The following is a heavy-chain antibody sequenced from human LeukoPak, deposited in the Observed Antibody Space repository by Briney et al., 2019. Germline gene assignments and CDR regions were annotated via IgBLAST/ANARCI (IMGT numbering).Heavy chain of an antibody. J-gene: IGHJ4*02. D-gene: IGHD6-13*01. CDR1: GFSLSTLGVG. CDR2: LYWNDGK. V-gene: IGHV2-5*01. CDR3: AHTFWPYSSSLTYYYFDY. Sequence: ESGPTLVNPTQTLTLTCTFSGFSLSTLGVGVGWIRQPPGKALEWLALLYWNDGKRYSPSLKTRVAITKDTSRKQVVLTMTNMDPADTATYYCAHTFWPYSSSLTYYYFDYWGQGTLVTVSS.